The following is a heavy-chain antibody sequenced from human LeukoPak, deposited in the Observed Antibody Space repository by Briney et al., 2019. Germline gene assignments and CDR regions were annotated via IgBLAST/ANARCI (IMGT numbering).Heavy chain of an antibody. Sequence: SETLSLTCAVYGGSFSGYYWSWMRQPPGKGLEWIGEINHSGSTNYNPSLKSRVTISVDTSKNQFSLKLSSVTAADTAVYYCARADLSGYDFDYWGQGTLVTVSS. D-gene: IGHD5-12*01. J-gene: IGHJ4*02. CDR3: ARADLSGYDFDY. V-gene: IGHV4-34*01. CDR2: INHSGST. CDR1: GGSFSGYY.